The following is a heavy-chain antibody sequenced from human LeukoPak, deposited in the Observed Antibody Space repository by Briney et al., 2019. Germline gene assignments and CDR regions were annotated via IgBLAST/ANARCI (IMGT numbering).Heavy chain of an antibody. CDR3: ARVKSGYSSGWYEDYFDY. V-gene: IGHV3-20*04. D-gene: IGHD6-19*01. J-gene: IGHJ4*02. CDR2: INWNGGST. Sequence: AGGSLRLSCAASGFTFDDYGMSWVRQAPGKGLEWVSGINWNGGSTGYADSVKGRFTISRGNAKNSLYLQMNSLRAEDTALYYCARVKSGYSSGWYEDYFDYWGQGTLVTVSS. CDR1: GFTFDDYG.